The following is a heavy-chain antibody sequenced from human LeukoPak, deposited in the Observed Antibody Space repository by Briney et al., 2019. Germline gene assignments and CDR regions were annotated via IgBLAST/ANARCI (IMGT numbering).Heavy chain of an antibody. D-gene: IGHD3-9*01. CDR1: GFTFSSYG. CDR3: ANGRSYYDILTGHTFDYYGMDV. V-gene: IGHV3-30*02. CDR2: IRCVGSNK. Sequence: GGSLRLSCAASGFTFSSYGMHWVREAPGKGLEWVAFIRCVGSNKYYADSVKGRFTISRDNSKNTLYLQMNSLRAEDTAVYYCANGRSYYDILTGHTFDYYGMDVWGQGTTVTVSS. J-gene: IGHJ6*02.